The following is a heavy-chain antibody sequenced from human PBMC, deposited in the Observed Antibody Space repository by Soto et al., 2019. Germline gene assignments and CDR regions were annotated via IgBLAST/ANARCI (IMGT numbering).Heavy chain of an antibody. V-gene: IGHV4-30-4*08. CDR3: ARGGARWPRYFDS. Sequence: SETLSLTCSVSGGSISGDYYWSWIRQSPEKGLEWIGYIYYSGSSYSNPALQSRLSMSLDTSKNQFSLKLRSVTAADTAVYYCARGGARWPRYFDSWGQGALVTNYS. CDR1: GGSISGDYY. CDR2: IYYSGSS. J-gene: IGHJ4*02. D-gene: IGHD2-15*01.